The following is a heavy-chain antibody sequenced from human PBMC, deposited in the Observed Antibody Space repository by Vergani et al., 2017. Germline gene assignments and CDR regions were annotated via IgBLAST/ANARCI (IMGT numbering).Heavy chain of an antibody. CDR1: GFTFDDYA. D-gene: IGHD6-6*01. CDR3: ARDLGWGYSSSSFHY. J-gene: IGHJ4*02. Sequence: EVQLVESGGGLVQPGRSLRLSCAASGFTFDDYAMHWVRQAPGKGLEWVSGISWNSGSIGYADSVKGRFTISRDNAKNSLYLQMNSLRAEDTAVYYCARDLGWGYSSSSFHYWGQGTLVTVSS. V-gene: IGHV3-9*01. CDR2: ISWNSGSI.